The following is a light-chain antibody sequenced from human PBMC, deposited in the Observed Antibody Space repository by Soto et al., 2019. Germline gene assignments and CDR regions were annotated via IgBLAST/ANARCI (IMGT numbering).Light chain of an antibody. CDR3: QHGGT. V-gene: IGKV3-11*01. CDR1: QSVSNY. CDR2: DAS. J-gene: IGKJ5*01. Sequence: EIVLTQSPATLSLSPGERATVSCRASQSVSNYLGWYQQKPGQAPRLLIYDASNRAPGIPARFSGSGSGTDFTLTISSLGPEDFAVYYCQHGGTFGQGTRREMK.